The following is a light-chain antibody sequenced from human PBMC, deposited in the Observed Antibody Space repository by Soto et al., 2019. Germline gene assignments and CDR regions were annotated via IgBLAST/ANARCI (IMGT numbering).Light chain of an antibody. CDR3: QQYLGSPGIT. CDR2: ATS. V-gene: IGKV3-20*01. Sequence: EVVMTQSPATLSLSPGERATLSCRASQSVSIHLAWYQQKPGQAPRLLVYATSSRATGIPDRFSGSGSWTDFTLTISRLEPEDLAVYYCQQYLGSPGITFGQGTRLEIK. J-gene: IGKJ5*01. CDR1: QSVSIH.